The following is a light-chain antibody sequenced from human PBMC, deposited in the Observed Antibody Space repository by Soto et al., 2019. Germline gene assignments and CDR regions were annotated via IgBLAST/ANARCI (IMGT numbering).Light chain of an antibody. V-gene: IGLV2-8*01. CDR3: SSYAGNNKYV. J-gene: IGLJ1*01. CDR1: SSDVGGYNY. Sequence: QSALTQPPSASGSPGQSVTISCTGTSSDVGGYNYVSWYQQHPGKAPKFMIYEVSKRPSGVSDRFSGCKSGNTASLTVSGLQAEDEADYYCSSYAGNNKYVFGTGTKLTVL. CDR2: EVS.